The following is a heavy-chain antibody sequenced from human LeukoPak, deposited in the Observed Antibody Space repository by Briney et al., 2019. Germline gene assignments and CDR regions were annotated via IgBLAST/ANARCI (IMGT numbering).Heavy chain of an antibody. V-gene: IGHV3-7*01. J-gene: IGHJ5*02. CDR2: IKRDGSQK. CDR3: ARLGLEVGGPNWFDP. CDR1: GFSFSSNW. D-gene: IGHD1-1*01. Sequence: GGSLRLSCAAPGFSFSSNWMGWVRQAPGKGLEWVAHIKRDGSQKYYLDSVKGRFTISRDNAKNSLYLQMNSLRVEDTAVYYCARLGLEVGGPNWFDPWGQGTLVTVSS.